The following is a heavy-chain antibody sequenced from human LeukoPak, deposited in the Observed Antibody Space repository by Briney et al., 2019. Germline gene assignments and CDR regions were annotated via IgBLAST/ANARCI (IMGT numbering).Heavy chain of an antibody. D-gene: IGHD2-8*01. CDR2: IYYSGST. J-gene: IGHJ4*02. V-gene: IGHV4-59*03. Sequence: SETLSLTCAVSRGSISSYFWNWIRQPPGKGLEWIGYIYYSGSTKYNPSLKSRVTISVDTSKNQFSLKLSSVTAADTAVYYCARQMGPYFDYWGQGTLVTVSS. CDR3: ARQMGPYFDY. CDR1: RGSISSYF.